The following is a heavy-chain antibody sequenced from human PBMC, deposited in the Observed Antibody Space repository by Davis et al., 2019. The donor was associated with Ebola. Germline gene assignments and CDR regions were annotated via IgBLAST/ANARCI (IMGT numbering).Heavy chain of an antibody. CDR2: IKHDGSEK. CDR1: GFTFSSYW. V-gene: IGHV3-7*03. Sequence: GGSLRLSCAASGFTFSSYWMSWVRQAPGKGLAWVANIKHDGSEKYYVDSVKGRFTISRDNSKNSLYLQMNSLRTEDTALYYCAKDKTNYYYYGMDVWGQGTTVTVSS. CDR3: AKDKTNYYYYGMDV. J-gene: IGHJ6*02.